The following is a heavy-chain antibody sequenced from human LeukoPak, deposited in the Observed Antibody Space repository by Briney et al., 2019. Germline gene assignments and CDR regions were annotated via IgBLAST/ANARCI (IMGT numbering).Heavy chain of an antibody. Sequence: VRXXXGKGXXXVSIIYSGRSTYYADSVKGRFTISREKSKKTLYLQMNSLRAEDTAMYYCTRDQYSSFHFGYWGQGTLVTVSS. CDR3: TRDQYSSFHFGY. D-gene: IGHD6-6*01. CDR2: IYSGRST. V-gene: IGHV3-53*01. J-gene: IGHJ4*02.